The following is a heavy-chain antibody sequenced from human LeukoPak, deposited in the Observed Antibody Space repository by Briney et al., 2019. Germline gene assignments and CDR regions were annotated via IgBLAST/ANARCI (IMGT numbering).Heavy chain of an antibody. CDR1: GFTFSSYA. V-gene: IGHV3-23*01. Sequence: GGSLRLSCAASGFTFSSYAMSWVRQAPGKGLEWVSAISGSGGSTYYADSVKGRFAISRDNSKNTLYLQMNSLRAEDTAVYYCAVKMVETYFDYWGQGTLVTVSS. CDR3: AVKMVETYFDY. J-gene: IGHJ4*02. D-gene: IGHD5-24*01. CDR2: ISGSGGST.